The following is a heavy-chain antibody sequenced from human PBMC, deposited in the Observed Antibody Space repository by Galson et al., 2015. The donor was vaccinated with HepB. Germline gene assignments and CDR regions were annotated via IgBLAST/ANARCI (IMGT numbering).Heavy chain of an antibody. CDR3: ASRHSYFRSGTWYNVSDF. J-gene: IGHJ4*02. CDR1: GYTFTRFW. D-gene: IGHD3-10*01. Sequence: QSGAEVKKPGESLKISCQGSGYTFTRFWISWLRQMPGKSLEYIGRIDPSDSYTNYSPSFEGHVTISSDKSTNTAYLQWSSLKASDTAMYYCASRHSYFRSGTWYNVSDFWGQGTMVTVSS. V-gene: IGHV5-10-1*01. CDR2: IDPSDSYT.